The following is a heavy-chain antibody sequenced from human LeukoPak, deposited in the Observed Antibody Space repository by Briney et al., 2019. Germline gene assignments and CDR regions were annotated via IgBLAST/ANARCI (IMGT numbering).Heavy chain of an antibody. CDR3: ARQGGSGWYGRYY. CDR1: GFTVSSNY. D-gene: IGHD6-19*01. J-gene: IGHJ4*02. V-gene: IGHV3-66*04. CDR2: IYSGGST. Sequence: QPGGSLRLSCAASGFTVSSNYMSWVRQAPGKGLEWVSVIYSGGSTYYADSVKGRFTISRDNSKTTLYLQMNSLRAEDTAVYYCARQGGSGWYGRYYWGQGTLVTVSS.